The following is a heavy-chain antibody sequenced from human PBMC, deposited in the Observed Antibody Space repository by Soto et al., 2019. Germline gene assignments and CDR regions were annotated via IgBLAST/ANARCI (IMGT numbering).Heavy chain of an antibody. J-gene: IGHJ4*02. CDR1: GYTFTGNY. CDR3: ARVNDGSSLFDY. D-gene: IGHD1-26*01. Sequence: ASVKVSCKASGYTFTGNYIHWVRQAPRQGLEWMGRINPNSGGTNYAQKFQDWVTMTRDTSISTAYMELSRLRSDDTAVYYCARVNDGSSLFDYWGQGTLVTVSS. CDR2: INPNSGGT. V-gene: IGHV1-2*04.